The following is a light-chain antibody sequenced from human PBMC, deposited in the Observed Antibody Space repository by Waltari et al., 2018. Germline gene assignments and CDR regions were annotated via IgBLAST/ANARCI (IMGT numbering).Light chain of an antibody. J-gene: IGKJ1*01. CDR2: MAS. V-gene: IGKV1-5*03. CDR1: QSISTW. Sequence: DIQMTQSPSTLSASVGDRVTITCRASQSISTWLAWYQQKPGQAPKLLIYMASTLESGVPSRFSGSGSGTEFTLTISSLQPDDFATYYCQKYNSLWTFGQGTKVEI. CDR3: QKYNSLWT.